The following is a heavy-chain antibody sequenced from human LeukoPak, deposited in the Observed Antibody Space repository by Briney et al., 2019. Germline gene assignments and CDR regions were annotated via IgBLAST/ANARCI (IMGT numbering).Heavy chain of an antibody. V-gene: IGHV1-46*01. CDR2: INPSGGST. D-gene: IGHD2-2*01. J-gene: IGHJ4*02. CDR1: GYTFTSYY. CDR3: ARENIVVVPAAHEYYFDY. Sequence: GASVKVSCKASGYTFTSYYMHWVRQAPGQGREWMGIINPSGGSTSYAQKFQGRVTMTRDTSTSTVYMELSSLRSEDTAVYYCARENIVVVPAAHEYYFDYWGQGTLVTVSS.